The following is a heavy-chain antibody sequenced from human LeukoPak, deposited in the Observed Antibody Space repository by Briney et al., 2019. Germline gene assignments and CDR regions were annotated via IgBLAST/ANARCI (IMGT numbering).Heavy chain of an antibody. CDR2: IYTSGST. V-gene: IGHV4-61*02. CDR3: ARSLAAAGRVWYFDL. Sequence: PSETLSLTCTVSGGSIGSGTYYWTWLRQPAGKGLEWIGRIYTSGSTNYNPSLKSRVTMSVDTSKNQFSLKLSSVTAADTAVYYCARSLAAAGRVWYFDLWGRGTLVTVSS. D-gene: IGHD6-13*01. CDR1: GGSIGSGTYY. J-gene: IGHJ2*01.